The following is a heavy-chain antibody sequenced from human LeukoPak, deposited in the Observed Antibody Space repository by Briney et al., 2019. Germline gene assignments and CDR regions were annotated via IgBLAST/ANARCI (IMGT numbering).Heavy chain of an antibody. V-gene: IGHV1-18*01. CDR3: ARDVPGSIGTTARFDP. CDR2: ISTHNGNT. D-gene: IGHD1-1*01. J-gene: IGHJ5*02. Sequence: ASVTVSCKASGYTFTSYGISWLRQAPGQGLEWMGWISTHNGNTNYAPKFQGRVTMTTDKSTSTTYMELRSLTSDDTAVYYCARDVPGSIGTTARFDPWGQGTLVTVSS. CDR1: GYTFTSYG.